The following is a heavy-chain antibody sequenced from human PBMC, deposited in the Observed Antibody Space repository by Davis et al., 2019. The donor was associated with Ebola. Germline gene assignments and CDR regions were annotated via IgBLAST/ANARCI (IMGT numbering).Heavy chain of an antibody. J-gene: IGHJ6*02. CDR2: IGTAGDT. V-gene: IGHV3-13*01. CDR3: ARDAGYCSSTSCFYYYYYGMDV. CDR1: GFTFSSYD. Sequence: GGSLRLSCAASGFTFSSYDMHWVRQATGKGLEWVSAIGTAGDTYYPGSVKGRFTISRDNSKNTLYLQMNSLRGEDTAVYYCARDAGYCSSTSCFYYYYYGMDVWGQGTTVTVSS. D-gene: IGHD2-2*01.